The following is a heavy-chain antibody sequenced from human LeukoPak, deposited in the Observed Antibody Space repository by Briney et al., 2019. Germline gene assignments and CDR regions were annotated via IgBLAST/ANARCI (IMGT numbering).Heavy chain of an antibody. Sequence: GGSLRLSCAASGFTVISNYMSWVRQAPGKGLEWVSVIYGGGSTYYADSVKGRFTISRDNSKNNLYLQMNSLRAEDTAVYYCATEALRPYPAFDSWGHGTLVTVSS. D-gene: IGHD3-16*01. CDR1: GFTVISNY. J-gene: IGHJ4*01. CDR3: ATEALRPYPAFDS. CDR2: IYGGGST. V-gene: IGHV3-66*01.